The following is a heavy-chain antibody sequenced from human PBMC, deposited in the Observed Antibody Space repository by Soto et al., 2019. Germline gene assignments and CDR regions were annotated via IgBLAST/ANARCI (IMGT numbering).Heavy chain of an antibody. CDR2: ISYDESEK. CDR1: GFTFSSYG. CDR3: AKAIYGDYAPFDF. D-gene: IGHD4-17*01. Sequence: QVQLAESGGGVVQPGRSLRLTCAASGFTFSSYGMHWVRQAPGKGLEWVAVISYDESEKHYADSVKDRLTFSRDNSKNTLYLQMNSLRTEDTAIYYCAKAIYGDYAPFDFWGQGTLVTVSS. V-gene: IGHV3-30*18. J-gene: IGHJ4*02.